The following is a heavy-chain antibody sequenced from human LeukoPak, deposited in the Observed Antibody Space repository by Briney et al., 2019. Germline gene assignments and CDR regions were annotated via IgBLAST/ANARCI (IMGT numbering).Heavy chain of an antibody. D-gene: IGHD3-9*01. CDR2: INHSGST. Sequence: SETVSLTCAVYGGSFNVYFWSWIRQPPGKGLEWIGEINHSGSTNYNPSLKSRVTISVDTSKNQFSLKLSSVTAADTAVYYCASVFSYAYYDILTGYEYWGQGTLVTVSS. CDR1: GGSFNVYF. J-gene: IGHJ4*02. V-gene: IGHV4-34*01. CDR3: ASVFSYAYYDILTGYEY.